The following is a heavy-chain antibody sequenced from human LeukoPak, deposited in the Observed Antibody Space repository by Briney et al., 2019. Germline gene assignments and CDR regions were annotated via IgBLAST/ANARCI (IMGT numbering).Heavy chain of an antibody. CDR1: GFTVSSNY. D-gene: IGHD2-2*01. CDR3: ARDNLTPVVVPAAIVMWYYYYGMDV. V-gene: IGHV3-53*01. Sequence: PGGSLRLSCAASGFTVSSNYMSWVRQAPGKGLEWVPVIYSGGSTYYADSVKGRFTISRDNSKNTLYLQMNSLRAEDTAVYYCARDNLTPVVVPAAIVMWYYYYGMDVWGQGTTVTVSS. CDR2: IYSGGST. J-gene: IGHJ6*02.